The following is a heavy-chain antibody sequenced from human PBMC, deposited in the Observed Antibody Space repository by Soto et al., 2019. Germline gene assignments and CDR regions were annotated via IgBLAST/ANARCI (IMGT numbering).Heavy chain of an antibody. CDR1: GYTFTSYD. CDR2: MNPNSGNT. J-gene: IGHJ6*02. V-gene: IGHV1-8*01. D-gene: IGHD5-12*01. CDR3: ARVIGGYDYYYYYGMDV. Sequence: ASVKVSCKASGYTFTSYDINWVRQATGQGLEWMGWMNPNSGNTGYAQKFQGRVTMTRNTSISTAYMELSSVTAADTAVYYCARVIGGYDYYYYYGMDVWGQGTTVTVSS.